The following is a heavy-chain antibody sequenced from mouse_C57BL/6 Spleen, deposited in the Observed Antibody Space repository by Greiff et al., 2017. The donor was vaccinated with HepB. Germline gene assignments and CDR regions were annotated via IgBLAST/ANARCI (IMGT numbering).Heavy chain of an antibody. CDR3: ARGSYYGSSYWYFDV. D-gene: IGHD1-1*01. J-gene: IGHJ1*03. CDR1: GYSFTDYN. CDR2: INPNYGTT. Sequence: EVQLQQSGPELVKPGASVKISCKASGYSFTDYNMNWVNQSNGKSLEWIGVINPNYGTTGNNQKLKGKATLTVDQSSSTAYMQLNSLTSEDSAVYYCARGSYYGSSYWYFDVWGTGTTVTVSS. V-gene: IGHV1-39*01.